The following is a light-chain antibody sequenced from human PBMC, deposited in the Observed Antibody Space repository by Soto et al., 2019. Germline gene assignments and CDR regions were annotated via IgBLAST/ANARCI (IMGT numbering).Light chain of an antibody. J-gene: IGLJ3*02. CDR2: DVS. Sequence: QSALTQPASVSGSPGQSITISCTGTNSDVGGYNYVSWYQQEPGKAPKLMIYDVSNRPSGVSNRFSGSKSDNTASLTISGLQAEDEADYYCSSYSNSNNWVFGGGTQVTVL. CDR1: NSDVGGYNY. V-gene: IGLV2-14*01. CDR3: SSYSNSNNWV.